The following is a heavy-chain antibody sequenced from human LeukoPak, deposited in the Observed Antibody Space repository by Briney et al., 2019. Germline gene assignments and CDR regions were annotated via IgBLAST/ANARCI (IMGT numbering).Heavy chain of an antibody. CDR1: GYTFTSYD. CDR2: MHPNSGNT. V-gene: IGHV1-8*01. CDR3: AREERGIAAAGTPLLGWFDP. Sequence: GASVKVSCKASGYTFTSYDINWVRQATGQGLEWMGWMHPNSGNTGYAQNFQGRVTMTRNTSISTAYMELSSLRSEDTAVYYCAREERGIAAAGTPLLGWFDPWGQGTLVTVSS. J-gene: IGHJ5*02. D-gene: IGHD6-13*01.